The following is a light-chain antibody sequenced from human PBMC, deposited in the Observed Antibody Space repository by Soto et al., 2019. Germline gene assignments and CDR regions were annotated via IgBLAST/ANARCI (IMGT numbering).Light chain of an antibody. CDR1: QSVSSRY. CDR2: GAS. V-gene: IGKV3-20*01. Sequence: IVFTQYPATLSLSPGERATLSCRASQSVSSRYLAWYQLKLGQAPRLLIYGASSRATGIPDRFSGSGSGTDFTLTISRLEPEDFAVYYCQQYGSSRTFGQGTKVDIK. CDR3: QQYGSSRT. J-gene: IGKJ1*01.